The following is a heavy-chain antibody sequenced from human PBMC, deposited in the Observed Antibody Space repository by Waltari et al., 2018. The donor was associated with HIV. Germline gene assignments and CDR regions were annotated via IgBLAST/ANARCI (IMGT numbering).Heavy chain of an antibody. CDR3: ARGTQPYYYDSSGYWS. CDR2: MNPNSGNT. CDR1: GYTFTSYD. J-gene: IGHJ4*02. Sequence: QVQLVQSGAEVKKPGASVKVSCKASGYTFTSYDINWVRQATGQGLEWMGWMNPNSGNTGYAQKFQGRVTMTRNTSISTAYMELSSLRSEDTAVYYCARGTQPYYYDSSGYWSWGQGTLVTVSS. D-gene: IGHD3-22*01. V-gene: IGHV1-8*01.